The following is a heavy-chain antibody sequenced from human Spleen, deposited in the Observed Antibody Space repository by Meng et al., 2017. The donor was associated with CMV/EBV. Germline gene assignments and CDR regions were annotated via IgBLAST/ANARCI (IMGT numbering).Heavy chain of an antibody. CDR1: GGSISSSNYY. CDR2: IYSSGST. J-gene: IGHJ6*02. Sequence: SETLSLTCAVSGGSISSSNYYWGWVRQPPGKGLEWIASIYSSGSTYHNPSLRSRVILSVDMSKNQFSLKLSSVTAADTAVYYCARVSLGYCSSTSCYNYYYYYGMDVWGQGTTVTVSS. V-gene: IGHV4-39*02. CDR3: ARVSLGYCSSTSCYNYYYYYGMDV. D-gene: IGHD2-2*02.